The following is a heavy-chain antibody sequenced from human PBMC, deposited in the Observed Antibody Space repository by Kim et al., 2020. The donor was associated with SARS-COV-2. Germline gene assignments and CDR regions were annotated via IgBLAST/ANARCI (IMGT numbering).Heavy chain of an antibody. Sequence: ASVKVSCKASGYTFTSYYMHWVRQAPGQGLEWMGIINPSGGSTSYAQKFQGRVTMTRDTSTSTVYMELSSLRSEDTAVYYCASPFQYCSSTSCYGDYYYGMDVWGQGTTVTVSS. V-gene: IGHV1-46*01. CDR3: ASPFQYCSSTSCYGDYYYGMDV. CDR1: GYTFTSYY. J-gene: IGHJ6*02. CDR2: INPSGGST. D-gene: IGHD2-2*01.